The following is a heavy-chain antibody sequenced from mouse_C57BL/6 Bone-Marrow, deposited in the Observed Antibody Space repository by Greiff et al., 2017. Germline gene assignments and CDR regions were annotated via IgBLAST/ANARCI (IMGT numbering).Heavy chain of an antibody. V-gene: IGHV1-54*01. D-gene: IGHD1-1*02. CDR2: INPGSGGT. Sequence: QVQLQQSGAELVRPGTSVKVSCKASGYAFTNYLIEWVKQRPGQGLEWIGVINPGSGGTNYNEKFKGKGTLTADKSSSTAYMQLSSLTSEDSAVYFCARYGDSYAMDYWGQGASVTVSS. CDR3: ARYGDSYAMDY. J-gene: IGHJ4*01. CDR1: GYAFTNYL.